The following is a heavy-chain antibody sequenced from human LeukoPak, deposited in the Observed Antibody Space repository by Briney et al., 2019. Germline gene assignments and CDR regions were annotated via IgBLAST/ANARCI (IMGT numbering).Heavy chain of an antibody. CDR1: GFTFSSCW. J-gene: IGHJ3*02. CDR2: INSDGSST. V-gene: IGHV3-74*01. CDR3: ARDTAMVKRGDAFDI. Sequence: GGSLRLSCAASGFTFSSCWMHWVRQAPGKGLVWVSRINSDGSSTSYADSVKGRFTISRDNAKNTLYLQMNSLRAEDTAVYYCARDTAMVKRGDAFDIWGQGTMVTVSS. D-gene: IGHD5-18*01.